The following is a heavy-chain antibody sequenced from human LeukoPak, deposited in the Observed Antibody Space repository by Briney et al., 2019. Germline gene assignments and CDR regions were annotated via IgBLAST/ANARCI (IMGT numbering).Heavy chain of an antibody. CDR2: IYTSGST. CDR1: GGSISNYY. CDR3: ARGPPYCSTTNCYYMDV. D-gene: IGHD2-2*01. Sequence: SETLSLTCTVSGGSISNYYWNWIRQPAGKGLEWIGRIYTSGSTEYHPSLKSRVNMSVDTSKNQFSLKLTSVTAADTAVYYCARGPPYCSTTNCYYMDVWGKGITVTVSS. V-gene: IGHV4-4*07. J-gene: IGHJ6*03.